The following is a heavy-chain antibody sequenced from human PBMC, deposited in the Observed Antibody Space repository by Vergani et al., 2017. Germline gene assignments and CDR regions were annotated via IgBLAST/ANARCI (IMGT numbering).Heavy chain of an antibody. V-gene: IGHV3-30*03. J-gene: IGHJ3*02. CDR2: IYYDGSNA. CDR3: ASDPLIAVAGTGDAFDI. CDR1: RSTFKTYG. D-gene: IGHD6-19*01. Sequence: QGQLVESGGGIVQPGRSLTLSCVASRSTFKTYGMHWVRQAPGKGLEWVGLIYYDGSNAYYADSVKGRFTISRDNSKNTLYLQMNSLRAEDTAVYYCASDPLIAVAGTGDAFDIWGQGTMVTVSS.